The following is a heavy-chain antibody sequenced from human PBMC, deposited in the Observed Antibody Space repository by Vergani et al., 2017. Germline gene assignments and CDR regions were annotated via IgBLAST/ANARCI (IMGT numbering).Heavy chain of an antibody. CDR1: GFTFSSYS. CDR3: ARVSWGDSRGFMYYFDY. CDR2: ISSSSSYI. J-gene: IGHJ4*02. V-gene: IGHV3-21*01. D-gene: IGHD6-19*01. Sequence: EVQLVESGGGLVKPGGSLRLSCAASGFTFSSYSMNWVRQAPGKGLEWVSSISSSSSYIYYADSVKGRFTISRDNAKNSLYLQMNSLRAEDTAVYYCARVSWGDSRGFMYYFDYWGQGTLVTVSS.